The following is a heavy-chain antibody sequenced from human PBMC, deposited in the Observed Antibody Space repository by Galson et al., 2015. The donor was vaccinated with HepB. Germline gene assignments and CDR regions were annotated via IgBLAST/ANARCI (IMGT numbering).Heavy chain of an antibody. Sequence: SVKVSCKASGGTFSSYATSCVRQAPGQGLEWMGEIIPIFGTANYAQKFQGRVTITADESTSTAYMELSSLRSEDTAVYYCARDFDYGGNAGYYYYYMDVWGKGTTVTVSS. V-gene: IGHV1-69*13. CDR3: ARDFDYGGNAGYYYYYMDV. CDR2: IIPIFGTA. CDR1: GGTFSSYA. D-gene: IGHD4-23*01. J-gene: IGHJ6*03.